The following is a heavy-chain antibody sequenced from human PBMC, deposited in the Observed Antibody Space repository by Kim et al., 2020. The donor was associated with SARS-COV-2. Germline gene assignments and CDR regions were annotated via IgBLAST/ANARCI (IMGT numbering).Heavy chain of an antibody. V-gene: IGHV4-30-2*04. D-gene: IGHD6-13*01. CDR3: ARGYSSSWYESMYYYYMDV. Sequence: SRVTISVDTSKNQFSLKLSSVTAADTAVYYCARGYSSSWYESMYYYYMDVWGKGTTVTVSS. J-gene: IGHJ6*03.